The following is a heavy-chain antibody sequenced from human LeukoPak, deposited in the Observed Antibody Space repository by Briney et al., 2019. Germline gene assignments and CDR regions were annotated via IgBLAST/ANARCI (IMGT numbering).Heavy chain of an antibody. J-gene: IGHJ4*02. CDR3: ARGNSGGYDYEDY. CDR2: INPTGSPT. D-gene: IGHD5-12*01. Sequence: ASVKVSCKASGYTFTSRWMHWVRQAPGQGPEWLGVINPTGSPTSYAHKLQGRVTMTRDTSTSTDYMELRSLRSDDTAVYYCARGNSGGYDYEDYWGQGTLVTVSS. V-gene: IGHV1-46*04. CDR1: GYTFTSRW.